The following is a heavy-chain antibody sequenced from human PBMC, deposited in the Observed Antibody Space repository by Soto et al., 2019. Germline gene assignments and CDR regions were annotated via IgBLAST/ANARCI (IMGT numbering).Heavy chain of an antibody. J-gene: IGHJ4*02. D-gene: IGHD3-9*01. CDR2: IIPMTRRT. CDR3: ASWDYDVLTGYSYDD. CDR1: GGTFNNYG. Sequence: QVQLVQSGAEVKKPGSSVKVSCKASGGTFNNYGMGWVRQAPGQGLEWMGGIIPMTRRTNYAQKFQGRVTVTADESSTTAYMELRGLRSEDTAVYYCASWDYDVLTGYSYDDWGQGTLVTVSS. V-gene: IGHV1-69*01.